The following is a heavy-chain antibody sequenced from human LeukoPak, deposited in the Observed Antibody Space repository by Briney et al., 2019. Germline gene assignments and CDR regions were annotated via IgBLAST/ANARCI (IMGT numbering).Heavy chain of an antibody. D-gene: IGHD2-15*01. J-gene: IGHJ4*02. V-gene: IGHV3-23*01. CDR3: AKQLGYCSDGSCYFPY. CDR2: ISNNGGYT. Sequence: GGSLRLSCAASGFTFSSSAMSWVRQAPGKGLEWVSAISNNGGYTYYADSVQGRFTISRDNSKSTLCLQINSLRAEDTAVYYCAKQLGYCSDGSCYFPYWGQGTLVTVSS. CDR1: GFTFSSSA.